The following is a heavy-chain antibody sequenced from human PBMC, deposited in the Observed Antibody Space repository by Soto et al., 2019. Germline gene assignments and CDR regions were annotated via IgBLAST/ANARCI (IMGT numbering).Heavy chain of an antibody. D-gene: IGHD4-17*01. Sequence: GASVKVSCKASGYTFTSYYMHWVRQAPGQGLEWMGIINPSGGSTSYAQKFQGRVTMTRDTSTSTVYMELSSLRSEDTAVYYCARGEGDYGGNSPYYYYYGMDVWGQGTTVTVSS. CDR3: ARGEGDYGGNSPYYYYYGMDV. CDR1: GYTFTSYY. CDR2: INPSGGST. V-gene: IGHV1-46*01. J-gene: IGHJ6*02.